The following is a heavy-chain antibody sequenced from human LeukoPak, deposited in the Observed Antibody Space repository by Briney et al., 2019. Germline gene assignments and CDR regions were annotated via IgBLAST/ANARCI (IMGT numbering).Heavy chain of an antibody. D-gene: IGHD6-25*01. CDR1: GGSISPYY. J-gene: IGHJ4*02. CDR2: IFYSGIT. Sequence: SETLSLTCSVSGGSISPYYWSWIWQPPGKGLEWIGYIFYSGITTYNPSLKSRVSISLDSSKNQFFLRLTSVTAADTAMYYCARAETLAAIYFDFWGQGRLVTVSS. V-gene: IGHV4-59*01. CDR3: ARAETLAAIYFDF.